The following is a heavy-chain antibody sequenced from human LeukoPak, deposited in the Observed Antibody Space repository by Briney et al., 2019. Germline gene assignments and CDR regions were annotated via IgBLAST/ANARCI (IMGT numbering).Heavy chain of an antibody. Sequence: PSETLSLTCTVSGGSISSYYWSWIRQPPGKGLEWIGYIYSSGSTSYNPSFKSRVTISIDTSKNQFSLKLSSVTAADTAVYYCARHRNIDYDFWSGQGGHYMDVWGKGTTVTVSS. CDR1: GGSISSYY. V-gene: IGHV4-59*08. CDR2: IYSSGST. CDR3: ARHRNIDYDFWSGQGGHYMDV. J-gene: IGHJ6*03. D-gene: IGHD3-3*01.